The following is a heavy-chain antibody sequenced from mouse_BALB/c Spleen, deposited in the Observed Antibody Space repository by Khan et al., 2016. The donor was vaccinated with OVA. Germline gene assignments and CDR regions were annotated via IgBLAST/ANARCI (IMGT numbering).Heavy chain of an antibody. V-gene: IGHV5-6-5*01. CDR2: ISSGDTT. CDR1: GFTFSNYG. CDR3: ARDYWFAY. J-gene: IGHJ3*01. Sequence: EVMLVESGGGLVKPGGSLKLSCAASGFTFSNYGVSWVRQTPEKRLAWVASISSGDTTYYPDSVKGRFTISRDNARNILYLQMSRLRSEDTAMYYCARDYWFAYWGQGTLVTVSA.